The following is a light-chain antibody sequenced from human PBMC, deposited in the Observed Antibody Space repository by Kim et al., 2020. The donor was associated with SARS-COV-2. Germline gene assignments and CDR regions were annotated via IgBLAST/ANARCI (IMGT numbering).Light chain of an antibody. CDR1: SSDVGGYNY. J-gene: IGLJ3*02. CDR2: AVT. V-gene: IGLV2-8*01. CDR3: SSYAGSNVWV. Sequence: QSALTQPPSASGSPGQSVTISCTGTSSDVGGYNYVSWYQHHPGKAPKLMIYAVTKRPSGVPDRFSGSKSGNTASLTVSGLQAEDEADYYCSSYAGSNVWVFGGGTKLTVL.